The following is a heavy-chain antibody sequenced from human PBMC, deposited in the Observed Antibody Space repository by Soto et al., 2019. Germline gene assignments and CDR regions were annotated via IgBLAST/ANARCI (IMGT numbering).Heavy chain of an antibody. CDR3: ASGEWNRYYYGMDF. V-gene: IGHV3-30*04. J-gene: IGHJ6*02. CDR1: GFTFSSYT. D-gene: IGHD3-10*01. Sequence: QVQLVESGGGVVQPGRSLRLSCAASGFTFSSYTMYWVRQAPGKGLEWVSVISPDGSSKSYGDSVKGRFTISTDRSKGTLYLQMNSLSAEDTAVYYCASGEWNRYYYGMDFWGQGTTVTVSS. CDR2: ISPDGSSK.